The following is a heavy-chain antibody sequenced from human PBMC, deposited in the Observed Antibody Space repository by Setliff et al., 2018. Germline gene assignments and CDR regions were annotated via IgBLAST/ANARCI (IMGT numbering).Heavy chain of an antibody. V-gene: IGHV3-49*02. Sequence: SWVRQAPGKGLEWVGFIRSKAYGGTTEYAASVKGRFTISRDDSKSIAYLQMNSLKTEDTAVYYCTRDRRLAAPYYYYYYMDVWGKGTTVTVSS. CDR3: TRDRRLAAPYYYYYYMDV. CDR2: IRSKAYGGTT. D-gene: IGHD6-6*01. J-gene: IGHJ6*03.